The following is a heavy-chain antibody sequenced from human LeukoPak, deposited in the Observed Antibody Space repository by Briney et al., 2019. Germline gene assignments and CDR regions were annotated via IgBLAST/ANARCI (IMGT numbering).Heavy chain of an antibody. Sequence: EASVKVSCTASGGTFSSYAISWVRQAPGQGVEWMGGIIPIFGTANYAQKFQGRVTITADESTSTAYMELSSLRSEDTAVYYCARVNYYDPSFDYWGQGTLVTVSS. V-gene: IGHV1-69*13. CDR2: IIPIFGTA. CDR3: ARVNYYDPSFDY. CDR1: GGTFSSYA. D-gene: IGHD3-22*01. J-gene: IGHJ4*02.